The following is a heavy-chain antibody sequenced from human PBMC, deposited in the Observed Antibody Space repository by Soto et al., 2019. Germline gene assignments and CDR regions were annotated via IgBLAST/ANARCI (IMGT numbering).Heavy chain of an antibody. Sequence: ASLNGSCKAFGYSITGYYVRWVRQTTGQGLEWMGIINPSGGSTSYAQKFQGRVTMTRDTSTSTVYMELSSLRPEDTAVYYCARGRDGYNSLPYFDYWGQGTLVTVSS. V-gene: IGHV1-46*01. CDR3: ARGRDGYNSLPYFDY. D-gene: IGHD1-1*01. CDR1: GYSITGYY. CDR2: INPSGGST. J-gene: IGHJ4*02.